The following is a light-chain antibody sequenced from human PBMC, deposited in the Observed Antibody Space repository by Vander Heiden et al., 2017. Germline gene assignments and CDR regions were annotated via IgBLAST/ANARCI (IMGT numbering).Light chain of an antibody. CDR3: CSYTRRSTYV. Sequence: QPALPHPASASGSPSPSISIPCTGTSNDTGDHGHVSWYQQHPGKLPKSTINEVTNRPSGVSNGFSAAKPGNRASLPIAGLQAEEDADYYCCSYTRRSTYVFGTGTKVTAL. CDR1: SNDTGDHGH. CDR2: EVT. J-gene: IGLJ1*01. V-gene: IGLV2-14*01.